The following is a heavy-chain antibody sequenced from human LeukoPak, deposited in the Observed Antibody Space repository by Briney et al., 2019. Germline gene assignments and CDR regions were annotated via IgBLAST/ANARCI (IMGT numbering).Heavy chain of an antibody. J-gene: IGHJ4*02. D-gene: IGHD1-26*01. V-gene: IGHV4-39*01. Sequence: SETLSLTCTVSGGSIYSTTFYWGWIRQPPGKGLEWIGSMYYDGSTYHNPSLKSRVTISVDTSNNQFSLELTSVTAADTAVYFCARRSDSGSDDGEDYFDYWGQGTLVTVSS. CDR1: GGSIYSTTFY. CDR2: MYYDGST. CDR3: ARRSDSGSDDGEDYFDY.